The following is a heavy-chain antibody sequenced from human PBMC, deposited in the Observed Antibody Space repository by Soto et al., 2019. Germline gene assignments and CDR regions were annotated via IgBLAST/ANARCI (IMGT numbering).Heavy chain of an antibody. CDR1: GFTFSSYA. Sequence: GGSLRLSCAASGFTFSSYAMSWVRQAPWRGLEWVSAISYSSDRTYYADSVKGRFTISRDNSKNTLFLQMSSLRAEDTAVYYCAKESAYTPAPVPRVYYFDYWCRGILVTVSS. J-gene: IGHJ4*02. CDR2: ISYSSDRT. V-gene: IGHV3-23*01. CDR3: AKESAYTPAPVPRVYYFDY. D-gene: IGHD1-1*01.